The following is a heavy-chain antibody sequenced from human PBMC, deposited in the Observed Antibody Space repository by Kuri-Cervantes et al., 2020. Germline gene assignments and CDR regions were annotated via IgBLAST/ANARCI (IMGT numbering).Heavy chain of an antibody. Sequence: GESLKISCAASGFTFDDYTMHWVRQAPGKGLVWVSRINSDGSSTSYADSVKGRFTISRDNAKNTLYLQMNSLRAEDTAVYYCARDLRRPGAFDIWGQGTMVTVSS. J-gene: IGHJ3*02. CDR2: INSDGSST. D-gene: IGHD1-14*01. CDR1: GFTFDDYT. CDR3: ARDLRRPGAFDI. V-gene: IGHV3-74*01.